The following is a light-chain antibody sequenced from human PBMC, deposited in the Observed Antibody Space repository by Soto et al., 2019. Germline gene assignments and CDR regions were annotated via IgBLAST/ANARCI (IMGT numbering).Light chain of an antibody. CDR2: MVS. CDR1: QSLVHSDGNTY. Sequence: DIVMTQSPLSLPVTLGQPASISCRSSQSLVHSDGNTYLNWFQQRPGQSPRSLIYMVSNRDSGVPDRFSGSGSGTDFTVNIRRVEAEDVDVYYCMEGTYRLTFVQGTKVEI. CDR3: MEGTYRLT. V-gene: IGKV2-30*02. J-gene: IGKJ1*01.